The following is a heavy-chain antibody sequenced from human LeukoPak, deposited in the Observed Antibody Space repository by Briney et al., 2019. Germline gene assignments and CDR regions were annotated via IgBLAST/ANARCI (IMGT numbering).Heavy chain of an antibody. Sequence: KLGESLKISCQGSGYSFTSYWIGWVRWMAGKGLEWVGFILASVSDTRYSPSFQGQVTISADKSISTAYLQWNSLKASDTAMYYCARWGGYCSGGSCYPLYYFDSWGQGTLITVSS. D-gene: IGHD2-15*01. J-gene: IGHJ4*02. V-gene: IGHV5-51*01. CDR3: ARWGGYCSGGSCYPLYYFDS. CDR1: GYSFTSYW. CDR2: ILASVSDT.